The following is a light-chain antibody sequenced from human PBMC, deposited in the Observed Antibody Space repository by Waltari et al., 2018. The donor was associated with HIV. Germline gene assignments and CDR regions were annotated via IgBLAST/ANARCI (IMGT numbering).Light chain of an antibody. CDR3: QQANSFLPLS. CDR1: QGIGSW. V-gene: IGKV1-12*01. Sequence: DIQMTQSPSSLSASVGDRVIITFRASQGIGSWLAWYQQKPGKAPKLLIYAASSLESGVPSRFSGSGSGTNFTLTISGLQPEDFATYFCQQANSFLPLSFGGGTKVEIK. CDR2: AAS. J-gene: IGKJ4*01.